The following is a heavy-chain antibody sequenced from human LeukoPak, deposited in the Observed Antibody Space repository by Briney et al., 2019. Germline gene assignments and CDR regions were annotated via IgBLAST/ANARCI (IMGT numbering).Heavy chain of an antibody. CDR2: ISWNSGGI. CDR3: ARGIRRYYDSSGYPDY. CDR1: GFTFNDYA. J-gene: IGHJ4*02. V-gene: IGHV3-9*01. D-gene: IGHD3-22*01. Sequence: PGRSLRLSCAASGFTFNDYALHWVRQPPGKGLEWVSGISWNSGGIGYADSVKGRFTISRDNAKNSLYLQMNSLRTEDTALYYCARGIRRYYDSSGYPDYWGQGTLVTVSS.